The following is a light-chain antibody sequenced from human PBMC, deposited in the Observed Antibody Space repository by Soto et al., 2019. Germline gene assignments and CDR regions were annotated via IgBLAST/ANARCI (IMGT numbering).Light chain of an antibody. Sequence: EIVLTQSPGTLSLSPGERATLSCRASQTMSSSFLAWYQQKPGQAPRLLIYGTSSRATRIPERFSGSGSGXXXXXTIXXLXPXXXXVYYCQQYGGSLWTFGQGTKVEIK. CDR3: QQYGGSLWT. V-gene: IGKV3-20*01. J-gene: IGKJ1*01. CDR2: GTS. CDR1: QTMSSSF.